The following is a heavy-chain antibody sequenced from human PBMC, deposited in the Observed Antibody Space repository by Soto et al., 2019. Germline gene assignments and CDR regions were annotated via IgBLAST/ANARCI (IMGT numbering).Heavy chain of an antibody. J-gene: IGHJ6*02. D-gene: IGHD2-2*01. CDR2: TYYRSKWYN. CDR1: GDSVSSNSAA. CDR3: ARDRGGGIVVVPAAPDYYYGMDV. V-gene: IGHV6-1*01. Sequence: PSQTLSLTCAISGDSVSSNSAAWNWIRQSPSRGLEWLGRTYYRSKWYNDYAVPVKSRITINPDTSKNQFSPPLNSVTPEDTAVYYCARDRGGGIVVVPAAPDYYYGMDVWGQGTTVTVSS.